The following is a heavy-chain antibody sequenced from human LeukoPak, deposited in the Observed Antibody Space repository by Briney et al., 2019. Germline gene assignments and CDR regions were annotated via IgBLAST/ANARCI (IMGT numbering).Heavy chain of an antibody. D-gene: IGHD2-2*01. J-gene: IGHJ4*02. CDR1: GYSISSGYY. Sequence: PSETLSLTCAVSGYSISSGYYWGWIRQPPGKGLEWIGSIYHSGSTYYNPSLKSRVTISVDTSKNQFPLKLSSVTAADTAVYYCARRMGDIVVVPAAPNYFDYWGQGTPVTVSS. CDR3: ARRMGDIVVVPAAPNYFDY. CDR2: IYHSGST. V-gene: IGHV4-38-2*01.